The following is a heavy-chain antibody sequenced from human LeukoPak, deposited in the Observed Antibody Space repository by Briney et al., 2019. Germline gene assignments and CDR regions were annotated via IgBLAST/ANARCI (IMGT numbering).Heavy chain of an antibody. V-gene: IGHV3-49*04. J-gene: IGHJ4*02. D-gene: IGHD3-10*01. CDR3: TGSFGELTFFDY. CDR1: GFTFGDYG. CDR2: IRSKAYGGTT. Sequence: GGSLRLSCTASGFTFGDYGMSWVRQAPGKGLEWVGFIRSKAYGGTTENAASVKGRFTISRDDSKSIAYLQMNSLKTEDTAVYYCTGSFGELTFFDYWGLGTLVTVSS.